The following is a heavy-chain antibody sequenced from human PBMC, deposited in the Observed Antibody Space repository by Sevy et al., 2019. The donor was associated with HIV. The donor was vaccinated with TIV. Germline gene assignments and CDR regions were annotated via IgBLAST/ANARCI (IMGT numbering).Heavy chain of an antibody. CDR1: GFTLSSYA. Sequence: GGSLRLSCAASGFTLSSYAMNWVRQPPGKGLEGVAVLCFDGGNKNYADSVKGRFTISRDNSKNTLYLQMNSLRVEDTAVYYCAKKGWDGYNIPIDYWGQGTLVTVSS. CDR3: AKKGWDGYNIPIDY. J-gene: IGHJ4*02. V-gene: IGHV3-33*06. CDR2: LCFDGGNK. D-gene: IGHD5-12*01.